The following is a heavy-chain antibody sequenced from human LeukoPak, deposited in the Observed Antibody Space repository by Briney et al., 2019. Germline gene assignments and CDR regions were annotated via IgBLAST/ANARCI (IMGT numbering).Heavy chain of an antibody. Sequence: SETLSLTCTVSGGSISSGDYYWSWIRQPPGKGLECIGYIYYSGSTYYDPSLKSRVTISVDTSKNQFSLKLSSVTAADTAVYYCARVLGRFFDWSEGTFDIWGQGTMVTVSS. CDR2: IYYSGST. V-gene: IGHV4-30-4*01. CDR1: GGSISSGDYY. J-gene: IGHJ3*02. CDR3: ARVLGRFFDWSEGTFDI. D-gene: IGHD3-9*01.